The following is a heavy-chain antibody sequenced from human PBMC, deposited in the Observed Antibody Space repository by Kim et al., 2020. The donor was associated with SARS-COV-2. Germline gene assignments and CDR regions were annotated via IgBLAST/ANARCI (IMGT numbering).Heavy chain of an antibody. D-gene: IGHD5-12*01. CDR2: ISYDGSNK. CDR1: GFTFSSYG. J-gene: IGHJ4*02. V-gene: IGHV3-30*18. Sequence: GGSLRLSCAASGFTFSSYGMHWVRQAPGKGLEWVAVISYDGSNKYYADSVKGRFTISRDNSKNTLYLQMNSLRAEDTAVYYCAKGETLPLKKMATIFDYWGQGALVTVSS. CDR3: AKGETLPLKKMATIFDY.